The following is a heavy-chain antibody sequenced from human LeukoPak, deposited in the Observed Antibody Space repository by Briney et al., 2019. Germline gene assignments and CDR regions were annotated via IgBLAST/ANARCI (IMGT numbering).Heavy chain of an antibody. D-gene: IGHD3-22*01. V-gene: IGHV3-53*01. CDR1: GFTFSDYY. J-gene: IGHJ3*02. CDR3: AKDPRRYYYDSSGSVSSAFDI. CDR2: IYSCGST. Sequence: GGSLRLSCAASGFTFSDYYMSWVRQDPGKWLEWVSVIYSCGSTYYADSVKGRFTISRDNSKNTLYLQMNSLRAEDTAVYYCAKDPRRYYYDSSGSVSSAFDIWGQGTTVTVSS.